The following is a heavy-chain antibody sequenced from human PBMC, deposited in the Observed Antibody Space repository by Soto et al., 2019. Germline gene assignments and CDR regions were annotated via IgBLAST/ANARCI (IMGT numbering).Heavy chain of an antibody. D-gene: IGHD1-1*01. V-gene: IGHV4-4*07. CDR2: IYATGTT. J-gene: IGHJ5*02. Sequence: SETLSLTCTVSGASISGYYWSWIRKSAGKGLEWIGRIYATGTTDYNPSLKSRVMMSVDTSKKQFSLRLRSVTAADTAVYYCVRDGTKTVRDWFDPWGQGISVTVSS. CDR1: GASISGYY. CDR3: VRDGTKTVRDWFDP.